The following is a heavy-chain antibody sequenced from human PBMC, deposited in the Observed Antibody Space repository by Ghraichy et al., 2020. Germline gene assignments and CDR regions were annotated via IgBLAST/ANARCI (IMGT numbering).Heavy chain of an antibody. Sequence: ETLSLTCAVYGGSFSGYYWSWIRQPPGKGLEWIGEINHSGSTNYNPSLKSRVTISVDTSKNQFSLKLSSVTAADTAVYYCARVLLYSSSPFDAFDIWGQGTMVTVSS. CDR1: GGSFSGYY. CDR2: INHSGST. V-gene: IGHV4-34*01. D-gene: IGHD6-13*01. J-gene: IGHJ3*02. CDR3: ARVLLYSSSPFDAFDI.